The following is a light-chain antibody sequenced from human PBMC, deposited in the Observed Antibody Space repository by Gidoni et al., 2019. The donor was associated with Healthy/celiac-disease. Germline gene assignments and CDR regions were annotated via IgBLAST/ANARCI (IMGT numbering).Light chain of an antibody. CDR3: AAWDDSLSGRVV. V-gene: IGLV1-47*02. J-gene: IGLJ2*01. CDR1: SSNIGSNY. CDR2: SNN. Sequence: QSVLTQPPSASGTPGQRVTISCSASSSNIGSNYVYWYQQLPGTAPKLLIYSNNQRPSGVPDRFSGSKSGTSASLAISGLRSEDEADYYCAAWDDSLSGRVVFGGGTKLTVL.